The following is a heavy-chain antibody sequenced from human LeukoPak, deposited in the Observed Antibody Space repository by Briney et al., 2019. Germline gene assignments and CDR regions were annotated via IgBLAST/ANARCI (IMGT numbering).Heavy chain of an antibody. D-gene: IGHD6-13*01. Sequence: GGSLRLSCAASGFTFSRYWMHWVRQAPGKGLMWVSRISPDGSTTLYADSVKGRFTISRDNAKNTLYLQMNSLGAEDTAVYYCTTVLSSNRYNLCDNWGQGTLVTVSS. CDR3: TTVLSSNRYNLCDN. CDR2: ISPDGSTT. V-gene: IGHV3-74*03. J-gene: IGHJ4*02. CDR1: GFTFSRYW.